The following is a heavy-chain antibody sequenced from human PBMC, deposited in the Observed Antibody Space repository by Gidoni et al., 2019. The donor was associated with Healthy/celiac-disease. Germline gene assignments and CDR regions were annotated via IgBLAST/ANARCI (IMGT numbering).Heavy chain of an antibody. CDR1: GSTFSSYA. CDR3: AGENWNDDAAFDY. J-gene: IGHJ4*02. CDR2: ISGSGGST. V-gene: IGHV3-23*01. Sequence: EVQLLASGGGLVQPGGSLRLSGAASGSTFSSYAMSWVRQAPGKGLEWCSAISGSGGSTYYADSVKGRFTISRDNSKNTLYLQMNSLRAEDTAVYYCAGENWNDDAAFDYWGQGTLVTVSS. D-gene: IGHD1-1*01.